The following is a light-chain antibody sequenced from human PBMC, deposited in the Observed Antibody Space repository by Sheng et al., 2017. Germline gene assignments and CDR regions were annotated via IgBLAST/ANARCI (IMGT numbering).Light chain of an antibody. CDR2: KAS. CDR3: QHYSSDLST. J-gene: IGKJ2*01. CDR1: QTVSSW. V-gene: IGKV1-5*03. Sequence: DIQMTQSPSTLSASVGDRVTISCRASQTVSSWLAWYQQKPGKAPKLLIYKASSLESGVPSRFSGSGSGTEFTLTISSLQPDDFATYYCQHYSSDLSTFGQGTKLEIK.